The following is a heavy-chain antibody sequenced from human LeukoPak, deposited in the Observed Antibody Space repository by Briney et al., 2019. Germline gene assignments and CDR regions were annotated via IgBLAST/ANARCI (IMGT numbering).Heavy chain of an antibody. Sequence: ASVKVSCKASGYTFTSYGISWVRQAPGQGLEWMGWISAYNGNTNYAQKLQGRVTMTTDTSTSTAYMELRSLRSDDTAVYYCARDWGYCSSTSCPPDAFDIRGQGTMVTVSS. CDR3: ARDWGYCSSTSCPPDAFDI. V-gene: IGHV1-18*01. D-gene: IGHD2-2*01. CDR1: GYTFTSYG. CDR2: ISAYNGNT. J-gene: IGHJ3*02.